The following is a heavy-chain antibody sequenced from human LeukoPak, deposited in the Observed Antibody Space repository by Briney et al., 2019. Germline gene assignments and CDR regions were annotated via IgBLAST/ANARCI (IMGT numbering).Heavy chain of an antibody. J-gene: IGHJ5*02. CDR2: ISGSGANT. CDR1: GFTFRDYY. CDR3: AKGLTTVTSWFDP. Sequence: GGSLRLSCAASGFTFRDYYMGWIRQAPGKGLEWVSSISGSGANTYYTDSVKGRFTISRDNSMNTLYLQMNSLRADDTAVYYCAKGLTTVTSWFDPWGQGTLVTVSS. D-gene: IGHD4-17*01. V-gene: IGHV3-23*01.